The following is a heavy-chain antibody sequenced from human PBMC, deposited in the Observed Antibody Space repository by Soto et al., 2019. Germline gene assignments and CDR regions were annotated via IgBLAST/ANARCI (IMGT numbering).Heavy chain of an antibody. CDR2: IWYDGSNK. Sequence: QVQLVESGGGVVQPGRSLRLSCAASGFTFSSYGMHWVRQAPGKGLEWVAVIWYDGSNKYYADSVKGRFTISRDNSKNTLYLQMNSLRAEDTAVYYCAREGGESGYYLDYWGQGTLVTVSS. CDR3: AREGGESGYYLDY. D-gene: IGHD3-3*01. V-gene: IGHV3-33*01. CDR1: GFTFSSYG. J-gene: IGHJ4*02.